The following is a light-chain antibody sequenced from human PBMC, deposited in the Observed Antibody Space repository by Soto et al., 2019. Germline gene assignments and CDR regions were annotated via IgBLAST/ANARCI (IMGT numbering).Light chain of an antibody. CDR2: GAS. CDR1: QSVSSSY. J-gene: IGKJ2*01. CDR3: QQYGSSPQT. Sequence: EIVLTQSPGTLSLSPGERATLSCRASQSVSSSYLAWYQQKPGQAPRLPIYGASSRATGISDRFSGSASGTDFTLTISRLEPEDFAVYYCQQYGSSPQTFGQGTKLEIK. V-gene: IGKV3-20*01.